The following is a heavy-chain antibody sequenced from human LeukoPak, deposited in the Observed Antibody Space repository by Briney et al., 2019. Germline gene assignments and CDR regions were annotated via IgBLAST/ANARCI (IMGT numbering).Heavy chain of an antibody. J-gene: IGHJ4*02. CDR3: AKAVPNLPAAIRDPFDY. CDR1: GFTFSSYA. V-gene: IGHV3-23*01. CDR2: ISGSGGST. Sequence: SGGSLRLSCAASGFTFSSYAMSWVRQAPGKGLEWVSAISGSGGSTYYADSVKGRFTISRDNSKNTLYLQMNSLRAEDTAVYYCAKAVPNLPAAIRDPFDYWGRGTLVTVSS. D-gene: IGHD2-2*02.